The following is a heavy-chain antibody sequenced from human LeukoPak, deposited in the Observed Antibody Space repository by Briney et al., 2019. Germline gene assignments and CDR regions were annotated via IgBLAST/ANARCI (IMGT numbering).Heavy chain of an antibody. CDR2: INPNSGGT. V-gene: IGHV1-2*02. J-gene: IGHJ6*03. D-gene: IGHD6-19*01. CDR1: VYTFTRYY. CDR3: ARDLYQWLPSTRPRDYYYYMDV. Sequence: GASVTVSCKASVYTFTRYYIHWVRQAPGQGLEYMGWINPNSGGTNYAQKFQGRVTMTRDTSISTAYMELSRLRSDDTAVYYCARDLYQWLPSTRPRDYYYYMDVWGEGTTVTVSS.